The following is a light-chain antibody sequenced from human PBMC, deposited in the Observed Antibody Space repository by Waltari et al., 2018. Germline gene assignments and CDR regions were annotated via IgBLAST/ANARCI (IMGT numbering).Light chain of an antibody. V-gene: IGLV2-8*01. Sequence: QSAPTQPPSATGSPGQSVTISCPGGRWDVGAYRYVSWYQQHPGRAPKVIMYEVDKRPSGVPDHFSGSKSGTTASLTISGLKVEDEADYYCTSYGGTNNFLFGSGTKVTV. J-gene: IGLJ1*01. CDR3: TSYGGTNNFL. CDR1: RWDVGAYRY. CDR2: EVD.